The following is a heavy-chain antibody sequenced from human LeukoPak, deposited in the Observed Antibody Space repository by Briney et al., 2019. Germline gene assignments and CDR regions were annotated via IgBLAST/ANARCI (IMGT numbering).Heavy chain of an antibody. CDR1: GFSFSSYA. CDR2: ISGSGGST. CDR3: AKEAATITDLVDY. D-gene: IGHD5-12*01. Sequence: GGSLRLSCAASGFSFSSYAMSWVRQAPGKGLEWVSGISGSGGSTYYADSVKGRFTVSRDNSKNTVFLQMNSLRAEDTAVYYCAKEAATITDLVDYWGQGTLVTVSS. V-gene: IGHV3-23*01. J-gene: IGHJ4*02.